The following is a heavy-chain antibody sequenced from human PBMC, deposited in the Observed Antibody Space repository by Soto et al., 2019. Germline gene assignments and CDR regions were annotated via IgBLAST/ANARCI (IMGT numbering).Heavy chain of an antibody. V-gene: IGHV3-74*01. CDR2: INSDGSST. CDR1: GFTFSSYW. J-gene: IGHJ5*02. Sequence: PGGSLRLSCAASGFTFSSYWMHWVRQAPGKGLVWVSRINSDGSSTSYADSVKGRFTISRDNAKNTLYLQMNSLRAEDTAVYYCARGHTAMVTRLFDPWGQGTLVTVSS. CDR3: ARGHTAMVTRLFDP. D-gene: IGHD5-18*01.